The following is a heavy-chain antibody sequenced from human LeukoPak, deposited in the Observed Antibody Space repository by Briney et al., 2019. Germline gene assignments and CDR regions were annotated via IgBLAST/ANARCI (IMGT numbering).Heavy chain of an antibody. D-gene: IGHD6-19*01. Sequence: PSQTLSLTCTVSGDSITSGGYYWNWIRQPAGKGLEWIGRIYISGSTNYNPSLKSRVTISVDRSKNQFSLKLSSVTAADTAVYYCARPTGIEVAGPFDYWGQGTLVTVSS. CDR3: ARPTGIEVAGPFDY. CDR1: GDSITSGGYY. CDR2: IYISGST. J-gene: IGHJ4*02. V-gene: IGHV4-61*02.